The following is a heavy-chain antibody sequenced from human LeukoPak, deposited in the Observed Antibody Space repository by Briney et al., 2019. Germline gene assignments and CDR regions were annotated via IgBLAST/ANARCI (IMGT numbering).Heavy chain of an antibody. CDR3: AKSLPNYYDSSGYSGFDY. D-gene: IGHD3-22*01. Sequence: GGSLRLSCAASGFTFSSYAMSWVRQAPGKGLEWVSAISGSGGSTYYADSVKGRFAIARENSKTTLYLQMNSLIAEDTAVYYCAKSLPNYYDSSGYSGFDYWGQGTLVTVSS. CDR2: ISGSGGST. J-gene: IGHJ4*02. V-gene: IGHV3-23*01. CDR1: GFTFSSYA.